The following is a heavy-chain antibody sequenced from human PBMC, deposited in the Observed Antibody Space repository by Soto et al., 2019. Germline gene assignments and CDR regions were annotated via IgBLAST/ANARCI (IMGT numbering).Heavy chain of an antibody. CDR2: IDSSGIT. D-gene: IGHD5-12*01. Sequence: SETLSLTCSVSGYSINSGGYYWSWLRHQPGKGLEWIGHIDSSGITYYNPSLESRLTMSLDTSKNQYSLRLSSVTAADTAVYYCARANGYGLGYFDYWGQGSLVTV. CDR1: GYSINSGGYY. CDR3: ARANGYGLGYFDY. V-gene: IGHV4-31*02. J-gene: IGHJ4*02.